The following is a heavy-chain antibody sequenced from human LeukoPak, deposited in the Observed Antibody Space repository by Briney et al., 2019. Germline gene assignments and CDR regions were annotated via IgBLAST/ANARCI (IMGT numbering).Heavy chain of an antibody. CDR1: GYTFTSYA. Sequence: ASVKVSCKASGYTFTSYAMNWVRQAPGQGLEWMGWINTNTGNPTYAQGFTGRFVFSLDTSVSTAYLQISSLKAEDTAVYYCARESWHDYGVWGPPPTASALNVWGKGTTVTVSS. D-gene: IGHD4-17*01. CDR2: INTNTGNP. J-gene: IGHJ6*04. CDR3: ARESWHDYGVWGPPPTASALNV. V-gene: IGHV7-4-1*02.